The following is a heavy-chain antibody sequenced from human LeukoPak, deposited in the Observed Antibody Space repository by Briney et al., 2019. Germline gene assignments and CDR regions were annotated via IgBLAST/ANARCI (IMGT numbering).Heavy chain of an antibody. J-gene: IGHJ4*02. Sequence: SETLSLTCTVSGGSFSGYYWSWIRQPPGKGLEWIGEINHSGSTNYDPSLKSRVTISEDTSKNQFSLKVYSVTAADTAVYYCARGQAGSGGPLEYWGQGTLVTVSS. CDR3: ARGQAGSGGPLEY. CDR1: GGSFSGYY. D-gene: IGHD6-19*01. CDR2: INHSGST. V-gene: IGHV4-34*01.